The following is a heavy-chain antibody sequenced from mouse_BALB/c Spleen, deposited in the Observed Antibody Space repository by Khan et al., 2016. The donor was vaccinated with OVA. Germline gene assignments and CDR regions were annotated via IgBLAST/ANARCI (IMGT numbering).Heavy chain of an antibody. CDR3: TRWVDY. Sequence: EVELVESGGGLVKPGGSLKLSCAASGFTFSSYAVSWIRQTPEKRLEWVASINSGGSTYYPDSVKGRFTISRDDARNILYLQMSSLRYEDTAMYYCTRWVDYWGQGTPVTVSS. CDR1: GFTFSSYA. J-gene: IGHJ4*01. V-gene: IGHV5-6-5*01. CDR2: INSGGST.